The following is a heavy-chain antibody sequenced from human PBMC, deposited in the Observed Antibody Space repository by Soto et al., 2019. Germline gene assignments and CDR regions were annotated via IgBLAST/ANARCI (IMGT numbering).Heavy chain of an antibody. D-gene: IGHD3-10*01. CDR1: GFTFSEVY. Sequence: QVQLVESGGALVRPGESLTLSCVASGFTFSEVYMSWIRQAPGKGPEYISYISGTSTDTNYADSVRGRFTVSRDNARNSLYLHMSGLRAEDTAIYYCSQYARGGPSWGQGTLVTVSS. V-gene: IGHV3-11*06. CDR2: ISGTSTDT. J-gene: IGHJ1*01. CDR3: SQYARGGPS.